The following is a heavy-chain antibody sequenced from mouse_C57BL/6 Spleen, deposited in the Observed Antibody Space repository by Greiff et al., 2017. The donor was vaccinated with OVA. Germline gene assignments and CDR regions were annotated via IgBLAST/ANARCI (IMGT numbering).Heavy chain of an antibody. Sequence: QVQLQQSGPELVKPGASVKISCKASGYAFSSSWMNWVKQRPGKGLEWIGRIYPGDGDTNYNGKFKGKATLTADKSSSTAYMQLSSLTSEDSAVYFCARRGYDYDVGFAYWGQGTTLTVSS. CDR1: GYAFSSSW. CDR3: ARRGYDYDVGFAY. D-gene: IGHD2-4*01. V-gene: IGHV1-82*01. J-gene: IGHJ2*01. CDR2: IYPGDGDT.